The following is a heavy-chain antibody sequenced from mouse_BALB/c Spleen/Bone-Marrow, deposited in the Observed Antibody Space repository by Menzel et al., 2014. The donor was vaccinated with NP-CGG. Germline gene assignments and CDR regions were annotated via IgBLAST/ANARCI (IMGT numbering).Heavy chain of an antibody. CDR2: IRTGGGT. J-gene: IGHJ1*01. V-gene: IGHV2-9-2*01. Sequence: QVQLKQSGPGLVAPSQSLSITCTVSGFSLTSYDISWIRQPPGKGLEWLGVIRTGGGTNFNSAFMTRMSISNGNSKSQVFLKIASLPPDDAAIYYFVRGWFFDDWGAGTAVTVSS. CDR3: VRGWFFDD. CDR1: GFSLTSYD.